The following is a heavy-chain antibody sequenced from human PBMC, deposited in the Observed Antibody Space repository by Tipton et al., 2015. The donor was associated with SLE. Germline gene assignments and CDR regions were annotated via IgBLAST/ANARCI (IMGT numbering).Heavy chain of an antibody. CDR2: ISSSSSYI. J-gene: IGHJ4*02. D-gene: IGHD3-16*01. CDR3: ATISAGLGGYFDY. CDR1: GFTFSSYS. Sequence: SLRLSCAASGFTFSSYSMNWVRQAPGKGLEWVSSISSSSSYIYYADSVKGRFTISRDNSKNTLYLQMNSLSAEDTAVYYCATISAGLGGYFDYWGQGTLVTVSS. V-gene: IGHV3-21*01.